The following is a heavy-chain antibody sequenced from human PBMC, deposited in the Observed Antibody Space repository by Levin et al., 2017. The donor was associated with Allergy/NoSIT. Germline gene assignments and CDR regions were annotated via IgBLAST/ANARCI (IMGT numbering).Heavy chain of an antibody. CDR2: ISSSSSAI. CDR1: GFSFSSYS. Sequence: GESLKISCAASGFSFSSYSISWVRQAPGKGLEWVSYISSSSSAIYYADSVKGRFTISRDNAKNSLYLQMNSLRDEDTAVYYCARVICSTTSSFGYFFDYWGLGTLVTVSS. CDR3: ARVICSTTSSFGYFFDY. V-gene: IGHV3-48*02. J-gene: IGHJ4*02. D-gene: IGHD2-2*01.